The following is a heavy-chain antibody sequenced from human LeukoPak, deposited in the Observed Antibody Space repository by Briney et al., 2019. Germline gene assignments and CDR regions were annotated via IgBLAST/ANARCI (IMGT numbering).Heavy chain of an antibody. CDR3: ARGHSSSWDNWFDP. J-gene: IGHJ5*02. Sequence: PSETLSLTCTVSGGSISSYYWSWIRQPPGKGLEWIAYIYYSGSTNYNPSLKSRVTISVDTSKNKFSLKLSSVTAADTAVYYCARGHSSSWDNWFDPWGQGTLVTVSS. V-gene: IGHV4-59*01. D-gene: IGHD6-13*01. CDR2: IYYSGST. CDR1: GGSISSYY.